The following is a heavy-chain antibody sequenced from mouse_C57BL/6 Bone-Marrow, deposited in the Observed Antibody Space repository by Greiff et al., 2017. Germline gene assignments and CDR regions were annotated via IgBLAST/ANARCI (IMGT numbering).Heavy chain of an antibody. V-gene: IGHV1-82*01. D-gene: IGHD2-1*01. CDR1: GYAFSSSW. CDR3: AYYALYFDY. CDR2: IYPGDGDT. J-gene: IGHJ2*01. Sequence: QVQLQQSGPELVKPGASVKISCKASGYAFSSSWMNWVKQRPGKGLEWIGRIYPGDGDTNYNGKFKGKATLTADKSSSTAYMQLSSLTSEDSAVYFCAYYALYFDYWGQGTTLTVSS.